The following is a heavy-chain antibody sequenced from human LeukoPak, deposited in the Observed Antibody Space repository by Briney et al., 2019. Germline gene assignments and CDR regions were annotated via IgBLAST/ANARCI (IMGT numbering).Heavy chain of an antibody. Sequence: ASVKVSCKASGYTSTNFDINWVRQATGQGLEWMGWINPNSGGTNYAQKFQGRVTMTRDTSISTAYMELSRLRSDDTAVYYCARAETTVTTIDYWGQGTLVTVSS. J-gene: IGHJ4*02. V-gene: IGHV1-2*02. CDR3: ARAETTVTTIDY. D-gene: IGHD4-17*01. CDR2: INPNSGGT. CDR1: GYTSTNFD.